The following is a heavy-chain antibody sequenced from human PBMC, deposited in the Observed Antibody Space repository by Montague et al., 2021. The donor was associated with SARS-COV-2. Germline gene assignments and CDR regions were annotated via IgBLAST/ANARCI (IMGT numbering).Heavy chain of an antibody. V-gene: IGHV2-70*11. J-gene: IGHJ5*02. CDR1: GFSLITAGVS. Sequence: PALVKPTQTLTLTCTLSGFSLITAGVSVAWIRQSPGKPLEWLARIDWDDDKYYTTSLQTRLTISKDTSKDQVVPTMTNMDPADTAMYYCARLAAPGTKDWFDPWGQGVLVTVSS. D-gene: IGHD6-13*01. CDR2: IDWDDDK. CDR3: ARLAAPGTKDWFDP.